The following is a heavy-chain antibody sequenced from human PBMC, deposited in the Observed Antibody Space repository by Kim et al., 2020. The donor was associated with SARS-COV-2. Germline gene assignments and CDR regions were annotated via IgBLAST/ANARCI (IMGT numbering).Heavy chain of an antibody. Sequence: SETLSLTCTVSGGSISSSSYYWGWIRQPPGKGLEWIGSIYYGGTTYYNPSLKSRVTISVDTSKNQFSLKVNSVTAADAAVYYCARQDSGSVLWHFDYWGQGNLVTVSS. V-gene: IGHV4-39*01. J-gene: IGHJ4*02. D-gene: IGHD3-10*01. CDR3: ARQDSGSVLWHFDY. CDR2: IYYGGTT. CDR1: GGSISSSSYY.